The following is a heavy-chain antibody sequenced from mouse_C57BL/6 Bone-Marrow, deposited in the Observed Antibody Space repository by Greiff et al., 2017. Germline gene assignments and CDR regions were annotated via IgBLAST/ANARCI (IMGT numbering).Heavy chain of an antibody. CDR1: GFTFSSYA. D-gene: IGHD2-1*01. CDR2: ISDGGSYT. J-gene: IGHJ1*03. CDR3: ARDRGNNWDFDV. Sequence: EVQLVESGGGLVKPGGSLKLSCAASGFTFSSYAMSWVRQTPEKRLEWVATISDGGSYTYYPDNVKGRFTISRDNAKNNLYLQMSHLQSEDTAMYYCARDRGNNWDFDVWGTGTTVTVSS. V-gene: IGHV5-4*01.